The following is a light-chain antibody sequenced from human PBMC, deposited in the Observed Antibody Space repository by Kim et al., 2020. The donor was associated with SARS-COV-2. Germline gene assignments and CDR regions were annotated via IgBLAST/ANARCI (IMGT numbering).Light chain of an antibody. CDR2: GAS. Sequence: VPPGERPLLSCRVRQSVSSNLAWYQQKPGQAPRLLIYGASTRATGIPARFSGSGSGTEFTLTISSLQSEDFAVYYCQQYNNWPLTFGGGTKVDIK. CDR3: QQYNNWPLT. CDR1: QSVSSN. J-gene: IGKJ4*01. V-gene: IGKV3-15*01.